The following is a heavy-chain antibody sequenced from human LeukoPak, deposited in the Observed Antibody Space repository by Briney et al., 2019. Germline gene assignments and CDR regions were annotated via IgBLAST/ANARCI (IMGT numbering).Heavy chain of an antibody. CDR1: GYTFTGYY. D-gene: IGHD3-22*01. CDR3: ARTTMIVVVIDVAFDI. Sequence: ASVKVSCKASGYTFTGYYMHWVRQAPGQGLEWMGWINPNSGGTNYAQKFQGRVTMTRDTSISTAYMELSRLRSDDTAVYYCARTTMIVVVIDVAFDIWGQGTTVTVSS. V-gene: IGHV1-2*02. J-gene: IGHJ3*02. CDR2: INPNSGGT.